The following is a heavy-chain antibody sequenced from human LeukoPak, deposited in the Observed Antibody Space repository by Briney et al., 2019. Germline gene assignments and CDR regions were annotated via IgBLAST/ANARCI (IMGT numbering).Heavy chain of an antibody. CDR1: GFTFNTYW. D-gene: IGHD1-26*01. V-gene: IGHV3-7*01. CDR3: ARDLVGGSHY. Sequence: GGSLRLSCAASGFTFNTYWMSWVRQAPGKGLEWVANINRDGSGKYYVDSVKGRFTISRGDAKNSLYLQMNSLRAEDTAVYYCARDLVGGSHYWGQGTLVTVSS. J-gene: IGHJ4*02. CDR2: INRDGSGK.